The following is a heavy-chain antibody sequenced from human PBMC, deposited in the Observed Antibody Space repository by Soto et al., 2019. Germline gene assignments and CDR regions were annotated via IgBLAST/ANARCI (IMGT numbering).Heavy chain of an antibody. CDR2: ISYDASSK. V-gene: IGHV3-30-3*01. J-gene: IGHJ4*02. CDR3: AAAYSNSWHNFVY. Sequence: QVQLVESGGGVVQPGRSLRLSCAASGFSFRDYAMHWVRQAPGKGLEWVAIISYDASSKYNADSVKGRFTISRDNSKNTLYLQMNSLRTEDTAVYYCAAAYSNSWHNFVYWGQGTRVTVSS. D-gene: IGHD6-13*01. CDR1: GFSFRDYA.